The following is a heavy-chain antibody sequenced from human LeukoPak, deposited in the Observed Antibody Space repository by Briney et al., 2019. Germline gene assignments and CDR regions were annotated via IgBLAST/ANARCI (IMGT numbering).Heavy chain of an antibody. CDR1: GGSINTYY. D-gene: IGHD1-14*01. Sequence: SETLSLTCSVSGGSINTYYWSGIRQPPGKGLEWIGFIYYTGSTNYNLSLKSRVTMSVDTSKSQFSLKLTSVTAADTALYYCARGANRLDSWGRGTLVTVSS. J-gene: IGHJ4*02. CDR2: IYYTGST. V-gene: IGHV4-59*12. CDR3: ARGANRLDS.